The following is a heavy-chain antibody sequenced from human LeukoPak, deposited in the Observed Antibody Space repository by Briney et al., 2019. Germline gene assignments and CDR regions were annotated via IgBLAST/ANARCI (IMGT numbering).Heavy chain of an antibody. CDR2: ISYDGSNK. CDR3: ARVGQWLGPFDY. J-gene: IGHJ4*02. CDR1: GFTFSSYA. Sequence: GGSLRLSCAASGFTFSSYAMHWVRQAPGKGLEWVAVISYDGSNKYYADSVKGRFTISRDNSKNTLYLQMNSLRAEDTAVYYCARVGQWLGPFDYWGQGTLVTVSS. V-gene: IGHV3-30*04. D-gene: IGHD6-19*01.